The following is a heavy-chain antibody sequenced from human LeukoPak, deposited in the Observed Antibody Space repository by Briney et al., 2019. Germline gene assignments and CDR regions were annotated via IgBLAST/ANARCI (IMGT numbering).Heavy chain of an antibody. CDR3: ARRTMIAPINAFDI. CDR2: IYTSGST. J-gene: IGHJ3*02. CDR1: GGSISSYY. D-gene: IGHD3-22*01. Sequence: PSETLSLTCTVSGGSISSYYWSWIRNPQGKELEGMGYIYTSGSTNYNPSLKSRVTISVDTSKNQFSLKLSSVTAADTAVYYCARRTMIAPINAFDIWGQGTMVTVSS. V-gene: IGHV4-4*09.